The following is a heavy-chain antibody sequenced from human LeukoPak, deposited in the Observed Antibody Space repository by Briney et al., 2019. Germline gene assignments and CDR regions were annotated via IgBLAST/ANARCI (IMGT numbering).Heavy chain of an antibody. Sequence: GGSLRLSCAASGFNFSSYAMSWVRQAAGKGLVWVSRINSDGSSTTYADSVKGRLTISRDNAKNTLYLQMSSLRAEDTAVYYCVRESSAWELDYWGQGTLVTVSS. CDR3: VRESSAWELDY. CDR2: INSDGSST. J-gene: IGHJ4*02. D-gene: IGHD6-19*01. V-gene: IGHV3-74*01. CDR1: GFNFSSYA.